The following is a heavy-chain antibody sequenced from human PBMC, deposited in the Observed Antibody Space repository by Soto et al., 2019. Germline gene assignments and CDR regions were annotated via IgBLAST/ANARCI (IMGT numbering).Heavy chain of an antibody. V-gene: IGHV1-69*13. J-gene: IGHJ6*01. D-gene: IGHD3-10*01. CDR3: ASGRHRTRYYGSRTHYFYGMDL. Sequence: SVKVSCKASGGTFSSYAISWVRQAPGQGLEWMGGIIPIFGTANYAQRVQGRVTITADESTSTAYVELSSLRSEDTAVYYCASGRHRTRYYGSRTHYFYGMDLRGQGPTVT. CDR1: GGTFSSYA. CDR2: IIPIFGTA.